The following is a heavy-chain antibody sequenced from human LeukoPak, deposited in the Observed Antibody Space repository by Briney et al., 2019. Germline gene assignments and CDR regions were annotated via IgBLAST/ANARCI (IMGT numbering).Heavy chain of an antibody. V-gene: IGHV4-59*01. D-gene: IGHD3/OR15-3a*01. Sequence: PSETLSLTCTVSGGSISSYYWSWIRQPPGKGLEWIGDIYYSWSTNYNPSLKSRVTISVDTSKNQFSLKLSSVTAADTAVYYCAAAADFGYFDYWGQGTLVTVSS. CDR2: IYYSWST. CDR1: GGSISSYY. J-gene: IGHJ4*02. CDR3: AAAADFGYFDY.